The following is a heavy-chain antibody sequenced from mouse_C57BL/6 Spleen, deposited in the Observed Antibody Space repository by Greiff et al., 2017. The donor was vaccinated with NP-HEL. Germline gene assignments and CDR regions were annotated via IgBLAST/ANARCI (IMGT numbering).Heavy chain of an antibody. CDR3: ARRAPNWYYFDY. CDR2: IDPSDSYI. CDR1: GYTFTSYR. D-gene: IGHD4-1*01. J-gene: IGHJ2*01. Sequence: QVQLQQPGAELVMPGASVKLSCKASGYTFTSYRMHWVKQRPGQGLEWIGEIDPSDSYINYNQKFKGKSTLTVDKSSSTAYMQLSSLTSEDSAVYYCARRAPNWYYFDYWGQGTTLTVSS. V-gene: IGHV1-69*01.